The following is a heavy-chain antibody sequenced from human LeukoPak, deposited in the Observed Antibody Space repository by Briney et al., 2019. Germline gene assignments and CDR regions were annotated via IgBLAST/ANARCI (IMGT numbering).Heavy chain of an antibody. J-gene: IGHJ4*02. Sequence: ASVRVSCKASGYTFTGYYMNWVRQAPGQGLEWLGWINPNSGDTKYAQKFLGRVTMTSDTSINTGYMALSSLTSDDTAVYYCARKSTARRTSEFDYWGQGSLVTASS. CDR2: INPNSGDT. CDR1: GYTFTGYY. CDR3: ARKSTARRTSEFDY. V-gene: IGHV1-2*02. D-gene: IGHD2-21*02.